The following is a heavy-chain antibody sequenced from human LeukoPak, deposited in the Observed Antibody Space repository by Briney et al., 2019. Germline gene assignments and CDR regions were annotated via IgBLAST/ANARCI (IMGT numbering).Heavy chain of an antibody. CDR2: VYYTGST. J-gene: IGHJ4*02. CDR3: TKGRGI. V-gene: IGHV4-59*01. Sequence: SETLSLTCTVSGGSISSYYWSWVRQPPGKGLEWIGFVYYTGSTNYSPSLKSRVTISVDTSKNQFSLKLRSVTAADTAVYYCTKGRGIWGQGTLVTVSS. D-gene: IGHD3-10*01. CDR1: GGSISSYY.